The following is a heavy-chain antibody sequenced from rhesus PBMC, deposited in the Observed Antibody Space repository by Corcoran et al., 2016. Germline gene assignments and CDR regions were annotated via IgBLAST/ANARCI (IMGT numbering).Heavy chain of an antibody. Sequence: QVQLQESGPGLVKPSATLSLTCAVSGGSISDDYYWSWICQPPGKGLEWIGYIYGSGGGTNYNPSLKNRVTISIDTSKNQFSLKLSSVTAADTAVYYCARDPATGTTEIVDYWGQGVLVTVSS. V-gene: IGHV4-106*01. D-gene: IGHD1-26*01. CDR1: GGSISDDYY. J-gene: IGHJ4*01. CDR2: IYGSGGGT. CDR3: ARDPATGTTEIVDY.